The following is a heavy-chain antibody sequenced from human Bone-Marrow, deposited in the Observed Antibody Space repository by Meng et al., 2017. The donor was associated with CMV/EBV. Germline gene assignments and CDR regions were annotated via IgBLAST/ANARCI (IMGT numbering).Heavy chain of an antibody. CDR1: GLSLSTTGVG. Sequence: HITWKEAGPSLMRPTQSLPLTCTVSGLSLSTTGVGVAWIRKPPGKALEWLALNYWDDDKRYSPSLKNRLTITKDTSKNQVILTMTNMDPVDTGTYYCAHRITYYRGAFDFWGQGTLVTVSS. J-gene: IGHJ4*02. D-gene: IGHD3-3*01. CDR2: NYWDDDK. CDR3: AHRITYYRGAFDF. V-gene: IGHV2-5*02.